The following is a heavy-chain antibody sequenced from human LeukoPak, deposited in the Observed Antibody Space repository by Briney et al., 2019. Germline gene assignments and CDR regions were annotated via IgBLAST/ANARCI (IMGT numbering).Heavy chain of an antibody. CDR1: GFTVSSNH. J-gene: IGHJ4*02. V-gene: IGHV3-23*01. D-gene: IGHD5-24*01. CDR2: ISGSGGST. Sequence: GGSLRLSCAVSGFTVSSNHMSWVRQAPGKGLEWVSAISGSGGSTYYADSVKGRFTISRDNSKNTLYLQMNSLRAEDTAVYYCAKGAATTTTIENYFDYWGQGTLVTVSS. CDR3: AKGAATTTTIENYFDY.